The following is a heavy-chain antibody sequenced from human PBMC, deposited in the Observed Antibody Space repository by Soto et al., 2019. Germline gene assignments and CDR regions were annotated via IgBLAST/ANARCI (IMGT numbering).Heavy chain of an antibody. CDR3: WRGNALDV. CDR2: TYYRSKWLH. V-gene: IGHV6-1*01. CDR1: GDSVSSDITY. D-gene: IGHD3-16*01. Sequence: SQTLSLSSAISGDSVSSDITYWNWIRQSPSRGLEWLGRTYYRSKWLHDYAASVKSRITIKPDTSKNQFSLALNSMTPGDTAVYYCWRGNALDVWGQGT. J-gene: IGHJ3*01.